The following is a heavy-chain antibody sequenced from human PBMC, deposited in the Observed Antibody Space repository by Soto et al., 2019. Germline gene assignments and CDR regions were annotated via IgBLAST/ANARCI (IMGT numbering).Heavy chain of an antibody. J-gene: IGHJ6*03. CDR2: IKQDGSEK. CDR3: ASKIGGIYYYYYMDV. D-gene: IGHD3-10*01. Sequence: GGSLRLSCAASGFTFSSYWMSWVRQAPGKGLEWVANIKQDGSEKYYVDSVKGRFTISRDNAKNSLYLQMNSLRAEDTAVYYCASKIGGIYYYYYMDVWGKGTTVTVSS. V-gene: IGHV3-7*01. CDR1: GFTFSSYW.